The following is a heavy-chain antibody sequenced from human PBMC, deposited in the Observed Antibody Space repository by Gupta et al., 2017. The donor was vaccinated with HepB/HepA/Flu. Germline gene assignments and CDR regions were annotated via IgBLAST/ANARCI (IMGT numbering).Heavy chain of an antibody. Sequence: QVHLQESGPGLVKPSETLSLTCTVSGGSLSPYYWTWIRQTPGKRLEWLAQIYYIGETNYNPSLKSRVTISIDTSKNQFSLKLASVSAADTAVYYCARVSSGWYPRIHWFDPWGQGSLVTVSS. V-gene: IGHV4-59*01. D-gene: IGHD6-19*01. CDR2: IYYIGET. CDR3: ARVSSGWYPRIHWFDP. CDR1: GGSLSPYY. J-gene: IGHJ5*02.